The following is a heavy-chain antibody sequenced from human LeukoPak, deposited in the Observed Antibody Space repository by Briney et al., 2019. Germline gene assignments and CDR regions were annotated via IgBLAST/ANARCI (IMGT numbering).Heavy chain of an antibody. Sequence: GESLKISCKGSGYSFTSYCIGWVRQMPGKGLEWMGIIYPGDSDTRYSPSFQGQVTISADKSISTAYLQWSSLKASDTAMYYCAREGAAINYYYGMDVWGQGTTVTVSS. J-gene: IGHJ6*02. CDR1: GYSFTSYC. CDR2: IYPGDSDT. D-gene: IGHD6-25*01. CDR3: AREGAAINYYYGMDV. V-gene: IGHV5-51*01.